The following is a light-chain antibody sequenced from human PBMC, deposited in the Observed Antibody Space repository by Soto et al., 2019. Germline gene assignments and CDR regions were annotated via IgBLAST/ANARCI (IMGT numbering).Light chain of an antibody. Sequence: EIVLTQSPGTLSLSPGERATLSCRASQSVSSSYLAWYQQKPGQAPRLLIYGASSRPTGIPDRFSGSWSGTNFTLTISRLEPEDFAVYYCQQDGSSPGTFGQRTKVEIK. CDR3: QQDGSSPGT. V-gene: IGKV3-20*01. CDR2: GAS. J-gene: IGKJ1*01. CDR1: QSVSSSY.